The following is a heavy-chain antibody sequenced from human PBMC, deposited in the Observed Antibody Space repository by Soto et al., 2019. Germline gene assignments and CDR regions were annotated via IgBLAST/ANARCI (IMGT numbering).Heavy chain of an antibody. CDR1: GGSFSDYD. CDR2: INHSGKT. J-gene: IGHJ4*02. Sequence: QVQLQQWGAGLLKPSETLSLTCAVYGGSFSDYDWRWIRQLPGKGLEWSGEINHSGKTNYSPSLKSRVTISVDTSKNQISLKLSSVTAADTAVYYCARSGHLFDYWGQGISVTVSS. D-gene: IGHD3-10*01. V-gene: IGHV4-34*01. CDR3: ARSGHLFDY.